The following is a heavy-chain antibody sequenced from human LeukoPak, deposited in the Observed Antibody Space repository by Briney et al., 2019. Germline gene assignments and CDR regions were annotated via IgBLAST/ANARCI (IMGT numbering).Heavy chain of an antibody. J-gene: IGHJ4*02. Sequence: PGGSLRLSCAASGFTFSSYEMNWVRQAPGKGLEWVSYISSSGSTIYYADSVKGRFTISRDNAKNSLYLQMNSLRAEDTAVYYCARDLGPMVRGYYFDYWGQGTLVTVSS. D-gene: IGHD3-10*01. CDR3: ARDLGPMVRGYYFDY. V-gene: IGHV3-48*03. CDR1: GFTFSSYE. CDR2: ISSSGSTI.